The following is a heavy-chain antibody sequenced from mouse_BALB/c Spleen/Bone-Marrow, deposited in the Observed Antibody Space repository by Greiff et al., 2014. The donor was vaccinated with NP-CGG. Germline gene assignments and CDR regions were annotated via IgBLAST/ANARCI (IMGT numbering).Heavy chain of an antibody. Sequence: EVKLQESGGGLVQPGGSLKLSCAASGFTFSSYTMSWVRQTPEKRLEWVAYISNGGGSTYYPDTVKGRFTISRDNAKNTLYLQMSSLKSEDTAMYYCARHGGSRGYYFDYWGQGTTLTVSS. V-gene: IGHV5-12-2*01. D-gene: IGHD1-1*01. J-gene: IGHJ2*01. CDR3: ARHGGSRGYYFDY. CDR1: GFTFSSYT. CDR2: ISNGGGST.